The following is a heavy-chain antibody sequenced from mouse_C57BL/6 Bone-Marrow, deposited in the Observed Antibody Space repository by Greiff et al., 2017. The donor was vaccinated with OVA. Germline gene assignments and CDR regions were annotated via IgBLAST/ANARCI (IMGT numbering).Heavy chain of an antibody. CDR2: IDPSDSYT. J-gene: IGHJ2*01. CDR3: ATTVVATNYMDY. D-gene: IGHD1-1*01. Sequence: QVQLQQPGAELVMPGASVKLSCKASGYTFTSYWMHWVKQRPGQGLEWIGEIDPSDSYTNYNQKFKGKSTLTVDKSSSTAYMQLSSLTSEDSAVDYCATTVVATNYMDYWGQGTTLTVSS. V-gene: IGHV1-69*01. CDR1: GYTFTSYW.